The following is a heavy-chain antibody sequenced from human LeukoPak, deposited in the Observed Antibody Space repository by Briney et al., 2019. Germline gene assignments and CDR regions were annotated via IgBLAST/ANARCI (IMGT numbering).Heavy chain of an antibody. V-gene: IGHV4-34*01. CDR2: INHSGST. Sequence: SETLSLTCAVYGGSFSGYYWSWIRQPPGKGLEWIGEINHSGSTNYNPSLKSRVTISVDTSKNQFSLKLSSVTAADTAVYYCAIGYSSGCFDYWGQGTLITVSS. CDR1: GGSFSGYY. J-gene: IGHJ4*02. CDR3: AIGYSSGCFDY. D-gene: IGHD6-19*01.